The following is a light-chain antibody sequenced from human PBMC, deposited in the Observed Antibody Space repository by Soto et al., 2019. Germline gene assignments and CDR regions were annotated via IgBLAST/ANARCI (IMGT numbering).Light chain of an antibody. V-gene: IGKV3-20*01. CDR1: QSVNSIY. CDR3: QQYDNSPIT. J-gene: IGKJ5*01. CDR2: GAS. Sequence: ESVLTQSRSTLSLSPGERPTLCCRASQSVNSIYLAWYQKKAGQAPRLXIYGASSRATGIPDRFSGTGSETDFTLTISRLETEEFAVYYCQQYDNSPITFGQGTRLEIK.